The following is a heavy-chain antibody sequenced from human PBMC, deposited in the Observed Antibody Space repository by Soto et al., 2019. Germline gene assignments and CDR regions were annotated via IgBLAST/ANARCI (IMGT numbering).Heavy chain of an antibody. J-gene: IGHJ4*02. V-gene: IGHV4-34*01. CDR1: GGSFSGYY. D-gene: IGHD3-3*01. CDR3: ARAMYYDFWTGYYVSYYFAY. Sequence: PSETLSLTCAVYGGSFSGYYWSWIRQPPGKGLEWIGEINHSGSTNYNPSLKSRVTISVDTSKNQFSLKLSSVTAADTAVYYCARAMYYDFWTGYYVSYYFAYWGQGTLVTVSS. CDR2: INHSGST.